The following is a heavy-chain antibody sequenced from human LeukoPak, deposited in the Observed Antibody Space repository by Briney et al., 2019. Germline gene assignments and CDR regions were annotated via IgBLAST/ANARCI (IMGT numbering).Heavy chain of an antibody. D-gene: IGHD3-10*01. V-gene: IGHV1-46*01. CDR3: ARDMVRGVIRWFDP. Sequence: GASVKVSCKASGYIFTSYFMHWVRQAPGQGLEWMGLINPSGGSTRYAQKFQGRVTMTRDMSTSTVYMELSSLRSEDTAVYYCARDMVRGVIRWFDPWGQGTLVTVSS. J-gene: IGHJ5*02. CDR2: INPSGGST. CDR1: GYIFTSYF.